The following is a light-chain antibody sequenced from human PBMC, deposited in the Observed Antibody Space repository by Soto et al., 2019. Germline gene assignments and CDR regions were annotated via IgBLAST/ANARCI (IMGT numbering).Light chain of an antibody. V-gene: IGKV3-15*01. CDR3: QQYNNWPPPWT. CDR1: QSVSSN. Sequence: EIVMTQSPATLSVSRGERATLSCRASQSVSSNLAWYQQKPGQAPRLLIYGASTRATGIQARFSGSGSGTEFTLTISSLQSEDFAVYYCQQYNNWPPPWTFGQGTKVEIK. CDR2: GAS. J-gene: IGKJ1*01.